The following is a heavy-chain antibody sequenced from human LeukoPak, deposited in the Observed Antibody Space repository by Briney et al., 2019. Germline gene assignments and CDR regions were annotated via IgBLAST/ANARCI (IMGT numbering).Heavy chain of an antibody. Sequence: PGRPLRLSCAASGFTFSSYAMHWVRQAPGKGLEWVAVISYDGSNKYYADSVKGRFTISRDNSKNTLYLQMNSLRAEDTAVYYCARSGGPTSFDYWGQGTLVTVSS. D-gene: IGHD3-16*01. CDR1: GFTFSSYA. CDR3: ARSGGPTSFDY. J-gene: IGHJ4*02. CDR2: ISYDGSNK. V-gene: IGHV3-30-3*01.